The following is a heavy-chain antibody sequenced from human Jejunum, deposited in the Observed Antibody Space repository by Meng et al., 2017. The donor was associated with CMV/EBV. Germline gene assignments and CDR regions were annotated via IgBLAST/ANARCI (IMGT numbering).Heavy chain of an antibody. CDR1: GCSISSYY. V-gene: IGHV4-59*07. CDR2: IYYSGST. Sequence: QLQLQESGPGLAQPSDTPSLTCTVSGCSISSYYCSWSRQPPGKGLEWICYIYYSGSTNYNPSLMSRVTISVDTSKNQFSLKLSSVTAADTAVYYCASITRNSRRVEYWGQGTLVTVSS. J-gene: IGHJ4*02. CDR3: ASITRNSRRVEY. D-gene: IGHD1-14*01.